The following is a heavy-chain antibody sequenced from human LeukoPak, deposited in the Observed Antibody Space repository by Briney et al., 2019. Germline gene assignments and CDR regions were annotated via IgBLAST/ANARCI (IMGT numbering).Heavy chain of an antibody. D-gene: IGHD2-2*02. CDR3: ARLGPGAIDFDY. V-gene: IGHV1-2*02. CDR1: GYTFTGYY. Sequence: GASVRVSCKASGYTFTGYYIHWVRQAPGQGLEWMGGISPNNGGTDYAQKFQGRITMTRDTSISTVYMELSSLRSDDTAVFYCARLGPGAIDFDYWGQGTLVTVSS. CDR2: ISPNNGGT. J-gene: IGHJ4*02.